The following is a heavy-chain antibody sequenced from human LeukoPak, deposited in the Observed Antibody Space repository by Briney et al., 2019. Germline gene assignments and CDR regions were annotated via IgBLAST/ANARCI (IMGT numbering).Heavy chain of an antibody. Sequence: SVKVSCKASGGTFSSYAISWVRQAPGQGLEWMGRIIPILGIANYAQKFQGRVTITADTSTSTAYMELRSLRSDDTAVYYCARDSANLLFYWGQGTLVTVSS. J-gene: IGHJ4*02. CDR2: IIPILGIA. D-gene: IGHD2-8*01. CDR1: GGTFSSYA. V-gene: IGHV1-69*04. CDR3: ARDSANLLFY.